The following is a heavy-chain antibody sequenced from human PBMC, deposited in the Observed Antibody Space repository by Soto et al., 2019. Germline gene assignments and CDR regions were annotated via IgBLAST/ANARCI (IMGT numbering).Heavy chain of an antibody. D-gene: IGHD2-2*01. CDR1: GYTFTSYG. CDR2: ISAYNGNT. CDR3: AREVVVPAEHYYGMDV. J-gene: IGHJ6*02. Sequence: ASVKVSCKASGYTFTSYGISWVRQAPGQGLEWMGWISAYNGNTNHAQKLQGRVTMTTDTSTSTAYMELRSLRSDDTAVYYCAREVVVPAEHYYGMDVWGQGTTVTVSS. V-gene: IGHV1-18*04.